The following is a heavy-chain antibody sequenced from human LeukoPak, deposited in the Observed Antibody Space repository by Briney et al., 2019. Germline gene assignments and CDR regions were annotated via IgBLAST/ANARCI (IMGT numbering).Heavy chain of an antibody. J-gene: IGHJ4*02. CDR2: INHSGST. V-gene: IGHV4-34*01. D-gene: IGHD6-13*01. CDR3: ARAPLAAAGYTDY. CDR1: GGSFSGYY. Sequence: SETLSLTCAVYGGSFSGYYWSWIRQPPGKGLEWIGEINHSGSTNYNPSLKSRVTISVDTSKNQFSLKLSSVTAADTAVYYCARAPLAAAGYTDYWGQGTLVTVSS.